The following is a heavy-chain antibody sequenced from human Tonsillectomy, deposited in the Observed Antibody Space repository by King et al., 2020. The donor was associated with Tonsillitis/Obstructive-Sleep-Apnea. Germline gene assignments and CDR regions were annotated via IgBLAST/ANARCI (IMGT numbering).Heavy chain of an antibody. V-gene: IGHV4-59*01. J-gene: IGHJ4*02. D-gene: IGHD3-16*01. CDR2: IYYSGST. Sequence: QLQESGPGLVKPSETLSLTCTVSGGSIRSYYWSWIRQPPGKGLEWIGYIYYSGSTNYNTSLKSRVTISVDTTKNQFSLKLSSVTAADTAVYYCARDPGNYALDYWGQGTLVTVSS. CDR1: GGSIRSYY. CDR3: ARDPGNYALDY.